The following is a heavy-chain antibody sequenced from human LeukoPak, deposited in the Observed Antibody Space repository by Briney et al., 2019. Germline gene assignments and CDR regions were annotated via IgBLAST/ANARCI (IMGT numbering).Heavy chain of an antibody. CDR3: ARSGDGNWLDP. V-gene: IGHV1-18*01. J-gene: IGHJ5*02. Sequence: SVTVSFKPSGYAFKTQGIAWVRQAAGQGLAGLGWMNPYNGDRKYAGKFQGRLTMTTDTSTSTAYMERRSLRSDDTAVNFCARSGDGNWLDPGGQGTLVTVSS. D-gene: IGHD4-17*01. CDR1: GYAFKTQG. CDR2: MNPYNGDR.